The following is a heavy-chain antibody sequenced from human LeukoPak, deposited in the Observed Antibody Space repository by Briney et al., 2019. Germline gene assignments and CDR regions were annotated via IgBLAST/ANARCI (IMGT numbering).Heavy chain of an antibody. V-gene: IGHV1-18*01. CDR2: ISTYNGNT. D-gene: IGHD3-22*01. CDR3: ARDYYDSSGYLRDY. Sequence: ASVKVSCKASGYTFTSLGLSWLRQAPGQGLEWMGWISTYNGNTNYAQKLQGRITMTTDTSTSTAYMDLRSLRSDDTAVYYCARDYYDSSGYLRDYWGQGTLVTVSS. CDR1: GYTFTSLG. J-gene: IGHJ4*02.